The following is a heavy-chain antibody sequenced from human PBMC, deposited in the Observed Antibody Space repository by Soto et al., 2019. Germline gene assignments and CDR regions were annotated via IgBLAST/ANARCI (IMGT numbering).Heavy chain of an antibody. CDR3: AREVGSPASGYYYMDV. J-gene: IGHJ6*03. V-gene: IGHV6-1*01. Sequence: SQTLSLTGAISGDSVSSNSAAWNWIRQSPSRGLEWLGRTYYRSKWYNDYAVSVKSRITINPDTSKNQFSLQLNSVTPEDTAVYYCAREVGSPASGYYYMDVWGKGTTVTVSS. D-gene: IGHD2-2*01. CDR2: TYYRSKWYN. CDR1: GDSVSSNSAA.